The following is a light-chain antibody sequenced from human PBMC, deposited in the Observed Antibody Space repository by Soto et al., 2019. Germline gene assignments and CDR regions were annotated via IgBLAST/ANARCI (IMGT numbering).Light chain of an antibody. Sequence: EIVMTQSPATLSVSPGERATLSCRASQSVSTNLAWYQQKPGQAPRLLIYGASTRATGIPARFSGSGSGTEFTLTISSLQSDDFAVYHCQQYNNWPPEYTFGQGTKLEIK. CDR2: GAS. CDR3: QQYNNWPPEYT. J-gene: IGKJ2*01. CDR1: QSVSTN. V-gene: IGKV3-15*01.